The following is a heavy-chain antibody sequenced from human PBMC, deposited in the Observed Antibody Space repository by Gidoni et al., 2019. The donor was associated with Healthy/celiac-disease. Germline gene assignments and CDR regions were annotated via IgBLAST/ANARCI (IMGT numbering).Heavy chain of an antibody. CDR2: ISYDGSNK. V-gene: IGHV3-30*18. J-gene: IGHJ4*02. CDR1: GFTFSRYG. D-gene: IGHD6-19*01. Sequence: QVQLVESGGGVVQPGRSLRLYWAASGFTFSRYGMHAVRQAPGKGLEWVAVISYDGSNKYYADSVKGRFTISRDNSKNTLYPQMNSLRAEDTAVYYCAKGQWGVAVAGPGGFSRPRDYWGQGTLVTVSS. CDR3: AKGQWGVAVAGPGGFSRPRDY.